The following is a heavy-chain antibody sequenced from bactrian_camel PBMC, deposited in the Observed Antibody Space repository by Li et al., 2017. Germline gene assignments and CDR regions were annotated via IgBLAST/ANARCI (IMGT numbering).Heavy chain of an antibody. CDR2: KDNSGDVT. V-gene: IGHV3S1*01. CDR1: GFPFSYYS. Sequence: HVQLVESGGGMVQPGRSLRLSCTASGFPFSYYSMYWVRQAPGKGLEWVSKDNSGDVTYYSDSVKGRFAISRDNSKNTIYLQMHSLTPEDTDMYYCAAGTTLVSRGGRWECILFGDRYAYWGRGTQVTVS. J-gene: IGHJ4*01. CDR3: AAGTTLVSRGGRWECILFGDRYAY. D-gene: IGHD6*01.